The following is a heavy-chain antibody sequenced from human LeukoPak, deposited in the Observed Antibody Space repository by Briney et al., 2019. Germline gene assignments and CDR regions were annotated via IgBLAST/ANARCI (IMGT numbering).Heavy chain of an antibody. CDR3: ARDSGCSGGSCYRHFDY. J-gene: IGHJ4*02. D-gene: IGHD2-15*01. CDR2: IKEDGSEK. CDR1: GFTFSDYT. V-gene: IGHV3-7*01. Sequence: GGSLRLSCAASGFTFSDYTMNWVRQAPGKGLEWVANIKEDGSEKYYVDSVKGRFTISRDNAKNSLYLQMNSLRAEDTAVYYCARDSGCSGGSCYRHFDYWGQGTLVTVSS.